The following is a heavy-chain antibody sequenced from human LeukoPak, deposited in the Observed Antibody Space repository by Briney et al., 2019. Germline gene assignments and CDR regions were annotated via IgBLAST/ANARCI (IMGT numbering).Heavy chain of an antibody. CDR1: GYSISSGYY. CDR3: ARYYDFWSGYPPRGDWFDP. V-gene: IGHV4-61*02. Sequence: TSETLSLTCTVSGYSISSGYYWGWIRQPAGKGLEWIGRIYTSGSTNYNPSLKSRVTISVDTSKNQFSLKLSSVTAADTAVYYCARYYDFWSGYPPRGDWFDPWGQGTLVTVSS. J-gene: IGHJ5*02. CDR2: IYTSGST. D-gene: IGHD3-3*01.